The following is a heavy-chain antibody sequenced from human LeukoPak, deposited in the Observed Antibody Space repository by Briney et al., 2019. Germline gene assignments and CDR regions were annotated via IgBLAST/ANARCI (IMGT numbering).Heavy chain of an antibody. J-gene: IGHJ4*02. CDR3: ARPPVLDY. V-gene: IGHV4-59*08. CDR2: IYYSGST. CDR1: GDSISNYY. Sequence: SETLSLTCTVSGDSISNYYWTCIRQPPGKGLEWIGYIYYSGSTNYNPSLKSRVNISVDTLKNQFSLNLTSVTAADTAVYYCARPPVLDYWGQGTLVTVSA.